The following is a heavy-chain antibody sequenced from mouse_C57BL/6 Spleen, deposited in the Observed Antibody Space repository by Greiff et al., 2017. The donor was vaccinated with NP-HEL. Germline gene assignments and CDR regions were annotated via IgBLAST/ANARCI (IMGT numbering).Heavy chain of an antibody. CDR2: ILPGSGST. CDR1: GYTFTGYW. V-gene: IGHV1-9*01. CDR3: ARGVTTVVAKDYAMDY. Sequence: QVQLQQSGAELMKPGASVKLSCKATGYTFTGYWIEWVKQRPGHGLEWIGEILPGSGSTNYNEKFKGKATFTADTSSNTAYMQLSSLTTEDSAIYYCARGVTTVVAKDYAMDYWGQGTSVTVSS. J-gene: IGHJ4*01. D-gene: IGHD1-1*01.